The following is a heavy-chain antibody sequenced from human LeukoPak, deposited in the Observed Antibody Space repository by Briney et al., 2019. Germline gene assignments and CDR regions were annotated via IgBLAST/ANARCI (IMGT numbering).Heavy chain of an antibody. J-gene: IGHJ4*02. CDR1: GFTFSSYA. CDR3: AKDPYDILTGYSAYYFDY. Sequence: PGGSLRLSCAASGFTFSSYAMSWVRQAPGKGLEWVSAISGSGGSTYYADSVKGRFTIPRDNSKNTLYLQMNSLRAEDTAVYYCAKDPYDILTGYSAYYFDYWGQGTLVTVSS. CDR2: ISGSGGST. V-gene: IGHV3-23*01. D-gene: IGHD3-9*01.